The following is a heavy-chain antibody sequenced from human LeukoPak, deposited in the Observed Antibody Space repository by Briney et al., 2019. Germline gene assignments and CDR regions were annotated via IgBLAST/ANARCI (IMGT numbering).Heavy chain of an antibody. J-gene: IGHJ3*02. V-gene: IGHV3-49*04. CDR2: IRSKVYGGTT. CDR1: GFTFASYA. D-gene: IGHD3-3*01. CDR3: TRFTIVGVVDAFDI. Sequence: HTGGSLRLSCAASGFTFASYAMSWVRQAPGKGLEWVGFIRSKVYGGTTEYAASVKVRFTISRDDSKSIAYLQMTSLKTEDAGVYYCTRFTIVGVVDAFDIWGQGTMVTVSS.